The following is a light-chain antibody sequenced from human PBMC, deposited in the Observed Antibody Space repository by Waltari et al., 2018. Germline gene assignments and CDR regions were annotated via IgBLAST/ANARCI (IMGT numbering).Light chain of an antibody. CDR2: EVN. CDR1: NSDVGASNL. V-gene: IGLV2-23*02. Sequence: QSALTQPASVSGSPGQSITISCSGTNSDVGASNLISWYQQHPGKVPTLMIYEVNKRPSGVSNRFSGSKSDNTASLTISGLQAEDEADYYCCSYAGRSTLVFGGGTKLTVL. J-gene: IGLJ3*02. CDR3: CSYAGRSTLV.